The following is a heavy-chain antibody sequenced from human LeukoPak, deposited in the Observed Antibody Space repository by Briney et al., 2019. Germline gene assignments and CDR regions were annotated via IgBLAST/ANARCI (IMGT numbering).Heavy chain of an antibody. CDR3: ANDDYDFWSGPTYYFDY. CDR1: GFTFSSYA. D-gene: IGHD3-3*01. Sequence: GGSLRLSCAASGFTFSSYAMSWVRQAPGKGLEWVSAISGSGGSTYYADSVKGRFTISRDNSKNTLYLQMNSLRAEDTAVYYCANDDYDFWSGPTYYFDYWGQGTLVTVSS. CDR2: ISGSGGST. V-gene: IGHV3-23*01. J-gene: IGHJ4*02.